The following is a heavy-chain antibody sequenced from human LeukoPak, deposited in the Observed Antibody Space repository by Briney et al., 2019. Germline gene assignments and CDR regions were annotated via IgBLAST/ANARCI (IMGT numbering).Heavy chain of an antibody. D-gene: IGHD2-2*01. CDR3: AKDREYQLLPGNWFDP. CDR1: GFTFSSYW. Sequence: GGSLGLSCAASGFTFSSYWMSWVRQAPGKGLEWVANIKQDGSEKYYVDSVKGRFTISRDNAKNSLYLQMNSLRAEDTAVYYCAKDREYQLLPGNWFDPWGQGTLVTVSS. V-gene: IGHV3-7*03. J-gene: IGHJ5*02. CDR2: IKQDGSEK.